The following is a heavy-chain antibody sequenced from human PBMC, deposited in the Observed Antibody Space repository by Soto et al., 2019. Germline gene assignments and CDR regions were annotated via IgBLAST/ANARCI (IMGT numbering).Heavy chain of an antibody. V-gene: IGHV1-69*13. CDR3: ARDRGPSSGYYPYWFDP. D-gene: IGHD3-22*01. J-gene: IGHJ5*02. CDR2: IIPIFGTA. CDR1: GGTFSSYA. Sequence: ASVKVSCKASGGTFSSYAITWVRQAPGQGLEWIGGIIPIFGTANYAQKFQARVTITADESTSTAYMELNSLRSEDTAVYYCARDRGPSSGYYPYWFDPWGQGTLVTVSS.